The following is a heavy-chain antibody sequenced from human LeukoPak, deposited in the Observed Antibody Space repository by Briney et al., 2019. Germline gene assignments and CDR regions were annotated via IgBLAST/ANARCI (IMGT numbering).Heavy chain of an antibody. J-gene: IGHJ3*02. CDR1: GGSISSGDYY. CDR2: IYYSGST. Sequence: SQTLSLTCTVSGGSISSGDYYWSWIRQPPGKGLEWIGYIYYSGSTYYNPSHKSRVTISVDTSKNQFSLKLSSVTAADTAVYYCARGQDSVRDAFDIWGQGTMVTVSS. D-gene: IGHD3-10*01. V-gene: IGHV4-30-4*01. CDR3: ARGQDSVRDAFDI.